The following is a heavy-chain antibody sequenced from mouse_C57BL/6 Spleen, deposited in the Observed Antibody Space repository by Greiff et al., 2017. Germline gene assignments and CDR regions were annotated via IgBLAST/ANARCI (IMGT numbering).Heavy chain of an antibody. CDR2: INYDGSST. Sequence: EVKLVESEGGLVQPGSSMKLSCTASGFTFSDYYMAWVRQVPEKGLEWVANINYDGSSTYYLDSLKSRFIISRDNAKNILYLQMSSLKSEDTATYYCARAHYYGSSYEGYWYFDVWGTGTTVTVSS. CDR1: GFTFSDYY. D-gene: IGHD1-1*01. J-gene: IGHJ1*03. V-gene: IGHV5-16*01. CDR3: ARAHYYGSSYEGYWYFDV.